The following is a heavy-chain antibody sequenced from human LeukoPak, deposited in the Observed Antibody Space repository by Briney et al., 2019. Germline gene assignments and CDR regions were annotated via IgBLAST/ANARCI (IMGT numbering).Heavy chain of an antibody. J-gene: IGHJ4*02. V-gene: IGHV3-23*01. CDR3: AKGQLWFGEFSYFDY. Sequence: HPGGSLRLSCAASGFTFSSYDMNWVRQAPGKGLEWVSVISGSGGSTDYADSVKGRFSISRDNSKNTLYLQMNSLRAEDTAVYYCAKGQLWFGEFSYFDYWGQGTLVTVSS. D-gene: IGHD3-10*01. CDR1: GFTFSSYD. CDR2: ISGSGGST.